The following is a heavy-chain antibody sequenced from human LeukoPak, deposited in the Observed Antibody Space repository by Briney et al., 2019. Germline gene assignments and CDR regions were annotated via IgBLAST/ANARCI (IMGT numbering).Heavy chain of an antibody. D-gene: IGHD6-13*01. Sequence: SETLSLTCAVYGGSFSGYYWTWIRQPPGKGLEWIGEINHSGSTNYNPSLKSRATISVDTSKNQFSLKLSSVTAADTAVYYCARGKMYSSSWYNYWGQGTLVTVSS. J-gene: IGHJ4*02. CDR2: INHSGST. CDR1: GGSFSGYY. CDR3: ARGKMYSSSWYNY. V-gene: IGHV4-34*01.